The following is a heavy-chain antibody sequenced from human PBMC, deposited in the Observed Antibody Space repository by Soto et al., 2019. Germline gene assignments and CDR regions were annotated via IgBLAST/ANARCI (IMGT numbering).Heavy chain of an antibody. CDR3: ARLGSERDY. V-gene: IGHV4-59*01. CDR1: GGSISSYY. Sequence: SETLSLTCTVSGGSISSYYWSWIRQPPGKGLEWIGYIYYSGSTNYNPSLKSRVTISVDTSKNQFSLKLSSVTAADTAVYYCARLGSERDYWGQGTLVTSPQ. CDR2: IYYSGST. D-gene: IGHD6-19*01. J-gene: IGHJ4*02.